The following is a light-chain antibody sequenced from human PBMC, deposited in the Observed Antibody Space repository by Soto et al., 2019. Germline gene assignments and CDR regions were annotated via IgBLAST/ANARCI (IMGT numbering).Light chain of an antibody. J-gene: IGKJ3*01. CDR2: AAS. CDR1: QGIRND. Sequence: AVHMTQSPSSLSASVGDRVTITCRASQGIRNDLDWFQQKLGKAPKLLIYAASNLQSGVPARFSGSGSATDFTLTISSLQPEDFATYYCLQKDFYPFTFGPGTKVDIK. CDR3: LQKDFYPFT. V-gene: IGKV1-6*01.